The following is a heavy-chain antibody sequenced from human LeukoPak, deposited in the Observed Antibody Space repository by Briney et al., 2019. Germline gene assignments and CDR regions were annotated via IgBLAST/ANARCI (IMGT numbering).Heavy chain of an antibody. J-gene: IGHJ4*02. CDR2: MSGSGVST. D-gene: IGHD3/OR15-3a*01. CDR1: GFSFSSYA. Sequence: GGSLRLSCAASGFSFSSYAMSWVRQAPGKGLEWVSAMSGSGVSTYYADSVKGRFTISRDNSKNTLYLQMNSLRAEDTALYYCAKDAVINTYDFDYFGYWGQGTLVTVSS. CDR3: AKDAVINTYDFDYFGY. V-gene: IGHV3-23*01.